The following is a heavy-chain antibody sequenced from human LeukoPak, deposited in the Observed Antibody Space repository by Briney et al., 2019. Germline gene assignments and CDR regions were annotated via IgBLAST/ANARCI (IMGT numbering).Heavy chain of an antibody. CDR3: ARDPDYDFWSGYSNDAFDI. CDR2: ISAYNGNT. D-gene: IGHD3-3*01. CDR1: GYTFTSYG. J-gene: IGHJ3*02. V-gene: IGHV1-18*01. Sequence: ASVKVSCKASGYTFTSYGISWVRQAPGQGLEWMGWISAYNGNTNYAQKLQGRVTMTTDTSTSTAYMELRSLRSDDTAVYYCARDPDYDFWSGYSNDAFDIWGHGTMVTVSS.